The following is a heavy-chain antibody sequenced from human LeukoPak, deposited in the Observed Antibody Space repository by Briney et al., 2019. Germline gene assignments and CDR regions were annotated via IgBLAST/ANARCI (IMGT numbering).Heavy chain of an antibody. CDR2: INPSGGST. CDR1: GYTFTSYY. V-gene: IGHV1-46*01. Sequence: ASVKVSCKASGYTFTSYYMHWVRQAPGQGLEWMGIINPSGGSTSYAQKFQGRVTMTRDMSTSTVYMELSSLRSEDTAVYYCARETPAEIAAAGFYSGTQDAFDIWGQGTMVTVSS. CDR3: ARETPAEIAAAGFYSGTQDAFDI. D-gene: IGHD6-13*01. J-gene: IGHJ3*02.